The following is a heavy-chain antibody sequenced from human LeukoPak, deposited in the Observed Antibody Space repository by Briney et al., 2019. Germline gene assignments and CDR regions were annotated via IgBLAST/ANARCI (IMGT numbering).Heavy chain of an antibody. CDR3: AKSRRVYAKGLDAFDI. Sequence: GGSLRLSCAASGFTFSDYYMSWIRQAPGKGLEWVAFIRYDGSNKYYADSVKGRFTISRDNSKNTLYLQMNSLRAEDTAVYYCAKSRRVYAKGLDAFDIWGQGTMVTVSS. D-gene: IGHD2-8*01. J-gene: IGHJ3*02. V-gene: IGHV3-30*02. CDR1: GFTFSDYY. CDR2: IRYDGSNK.